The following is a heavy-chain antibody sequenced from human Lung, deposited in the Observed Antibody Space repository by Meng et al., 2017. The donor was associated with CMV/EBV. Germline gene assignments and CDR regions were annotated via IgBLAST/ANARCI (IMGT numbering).Heavy chain of an antibody. J-gene: IGHJ6*02. Sequence: LSCAVYGGSFSGYYWSWIRQPPGKGLEWIGEINHSGSTNYNPSLKSRVTISVDTSKNQFSLKLSSVTAAATAVSYSAPALVVPASYSVLYVCGHRPXLPFSS. CDR3: APALVVPASYSVLYV. V-gene: IGHV4-34*01. D-gene: IGHD2-2*01. CDR2: INHSGST. CDR1: GGSFSGYY.